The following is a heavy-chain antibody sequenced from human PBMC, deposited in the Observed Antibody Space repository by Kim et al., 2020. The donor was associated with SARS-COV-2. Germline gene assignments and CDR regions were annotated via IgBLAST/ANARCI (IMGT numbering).Heavy chain of an antibody. V-gene: IGHV3-23*01. CDR1: GFTFSSYA. CDR3: AKGYRSMYYYYGMDV. D-gene: IGHD2-2*01. CDR2: IGGIGGST. Sequence: GGSLRLSCAASGFTFSSYAMSWVRQAPGKGLEWVSAIGGIGGSTYYADSVKGRFTISRDNSKNTLYLQMNSLRAEDTAVYYCAKGYRSMYYYYGMDVWGQGTTVTISS. J-gene: IGHJ6*02.